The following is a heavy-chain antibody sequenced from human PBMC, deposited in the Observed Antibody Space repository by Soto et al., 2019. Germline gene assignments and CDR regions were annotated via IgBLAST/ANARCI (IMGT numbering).Heavy chain of an antibody. V-gene: IGHV3-30-3*01. CDR1: GFTFSSYA. Sequence: PGGSLRLSCAASGFTFSSYAMRWVRPAPGKGLEWVAVITYDGSNKYYADSVKGRFTIARDNSKNTLYLQRNSLRAEDTAVYYCARDNRIVLVAFDIWGQGTMVTVSS. D-gene: IGHD3-22*01. CDR2: ITYDGSNK. CDR3: ARDNRIVLVAFDI. J-gene: IGHJ3*02.